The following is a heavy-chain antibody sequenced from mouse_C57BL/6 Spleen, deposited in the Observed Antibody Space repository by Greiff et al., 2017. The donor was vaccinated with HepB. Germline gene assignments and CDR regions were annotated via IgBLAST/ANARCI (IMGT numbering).Heavy chain of an antibody. CDR1: GFTFSDYY. Sequence: EVQLVESEGGLVQPGSSMKLSCTASGFTFSDYYMAWVRQVPEKGLEWVANINYDGSSTYYLDSLKSRFIISRDNAKNILYLQMSSLKSEDTATYYCAREGVYYFDYWGQGTTLTVSS. CDR3: AREGVYYFDY. V-gene: IGHV5-16*01. CDR2: INYDGSST. J-gene: IGHJ2*01.